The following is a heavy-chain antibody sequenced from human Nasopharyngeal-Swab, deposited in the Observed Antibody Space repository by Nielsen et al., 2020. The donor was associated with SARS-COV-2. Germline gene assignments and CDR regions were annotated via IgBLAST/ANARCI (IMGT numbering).Heavy chain of an antibody. CDR2: IIPILGIA. D-gene: IGHD2-2*01. J-gene: IGHJ6*03. V-gene: IGHV1-69*04. CDR1: GGTFSSYA. CDR3: ARDCSSTSCYLYYYYYYMDV. Sequence: SVKASCKAYGGTFSSYAISWVRQAPGQGLEWMGRIIPILGIANYAQKFQGRVTITADKSTSTAYMELSSLGSEDTAVYYCARDCSSTSCYLYYYYYYMDVWGKGTTVTVSS.